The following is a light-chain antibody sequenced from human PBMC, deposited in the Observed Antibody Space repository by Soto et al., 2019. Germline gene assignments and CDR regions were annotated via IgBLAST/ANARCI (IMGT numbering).Light chain of an antibody. CDR2: AAS. J-gene: IGKJ5*01. V-gene: IGKV1-9*01. Sequence: DIPLTQSPSFLSASVGDRVTITCRASQGINSYLAWYQQKPGKVPKLLIYAASTLQSGVPSRFSGSGSGTEFTLTISSLRPEDFATYYCQQINSYPITFGQGTRLEI. CDR1: QGINSY. CDR3: QQINSYPIT.